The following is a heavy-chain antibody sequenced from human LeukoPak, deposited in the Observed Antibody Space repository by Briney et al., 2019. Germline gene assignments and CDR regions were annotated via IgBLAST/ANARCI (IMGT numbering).Heavy chain of an antibody. D-gene: IGHD5-18*01. CDR1: GGSISSGGYY. Sequence: SETLSLTCTVSGGSISSGGYYWSWIRQHPGKGLEWIGYIFDGGNTYYNPSLKSRVTISVDTSKNQLSLNLTSVTAADTAVFYCARDRKGWIQLDYWGQGTLVTVSS. V-gene: IGHV4-31*03. CDR3: ARDRKGWIQLDY. J-gene: IGHJ4*02. CDR2: IFDGGNT.